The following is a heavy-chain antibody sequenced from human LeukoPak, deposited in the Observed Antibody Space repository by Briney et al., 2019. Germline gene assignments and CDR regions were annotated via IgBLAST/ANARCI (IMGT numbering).Heavy chain of an antibody. CDR1: GSTFRDYY. D-gene: IGHD5-12*01. Sequence: APVRVSCKASGSTFRDYYVQWVRQVPGQGLEWVGWMYFNSGATRYAPKFQGRVTLTGDTSINTVYMELVSLGSDDTAMYYCAREGSSASGQDWYAFDIWGQETMVTVSS. J-gene: IGHJ3*02. CDR2: MYFNSGAT. CDR3: AREGSSASGQDWYAFDI. V-gene: IGHV1-2*02.